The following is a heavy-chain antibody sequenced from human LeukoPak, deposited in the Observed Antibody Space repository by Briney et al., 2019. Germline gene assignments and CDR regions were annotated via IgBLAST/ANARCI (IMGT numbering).Heavy chain of an antibody. V-gene: IGHV5-51*01. Sequence: GESLKISCKGFGYIFTNYWIGWVRQMPGKGLEWMGIISPSDSETRYSPSFQGQVTISVDKSINTAYLQWSSLEASGTAMYYCARLGRRYSTLVGGVYYSMDVWGQGTTVTVSS. CDR2: ISPSDSET. CDR3: ARLGRRYSTLVGGVYYSMDV. J-gene: IGHJ6*02. D-gene: IGHD3-9*01. CDR1: GYIFTNYW.